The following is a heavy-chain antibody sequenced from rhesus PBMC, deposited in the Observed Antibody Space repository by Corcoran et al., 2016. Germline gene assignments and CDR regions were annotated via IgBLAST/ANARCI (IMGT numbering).Heavy chain of an antibody. J-gene: IGHJ6*01. CDR1: GYTFTSCY. CDR2: NSPYNGNK. V-gene: IGHV1-180*01. Sequence: QVQLVQSGAEIKQPGASVKLSCKASGYTFTSCYMHWVRQAPGQGLEWIGLNSPYNGNKGYAHNFQGRVTITTDTSTSTGYMELSSLRSEDTAVYYCTRSIAAAGPLDSWGQGVVVTVSS. D-gene: IGHD6-31*01. CDR3: TRSIAAAGPLDS.